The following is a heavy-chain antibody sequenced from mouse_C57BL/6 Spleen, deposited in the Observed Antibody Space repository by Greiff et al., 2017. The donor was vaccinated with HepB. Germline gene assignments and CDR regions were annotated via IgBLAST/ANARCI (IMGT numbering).Heavy chain of an antibody. CDR2: ISNGGGST. J-gene: IGHJ2*01. Sequence: EVKLVESGGGLVQPGGSLKLSCAASGFTFSDYYMYWVRQTPEKRLEWVAYISNGGGSTYYPDTVKGRFTISRDNAKNTLYLQMSRLKSEDTAMYYCARVYSNYGGYFDYWGQGTTLTVSS. CDR3: ARVYSNYGGYFDY. D-gene: IGHD2-5*01. CDR1: GFTFSDYY. V-gene: IGHV5-12*01.